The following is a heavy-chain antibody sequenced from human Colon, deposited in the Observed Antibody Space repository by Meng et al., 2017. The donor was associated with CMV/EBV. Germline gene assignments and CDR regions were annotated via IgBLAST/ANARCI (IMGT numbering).Heavy chain of an antibody. D-gene: IGHD5-12*01. CDR3: ARDQPSWLGLHYFDF. CDR2: IYYSGTT. Sequence: SETLSLTCTVSNDSISSSPYFWGWIRQTPGKGLEWIGNIYYSGTTYYNPSLKSRVTMSVDTSKSQFSLKLNSVTAADTAVYYCARDQPSWLGLHYFDFWGQGTLVTVSS. CDR1: NDSISSSPYF. V-gene: IGHV4-39*07. J-gene: IGHJ4*02.